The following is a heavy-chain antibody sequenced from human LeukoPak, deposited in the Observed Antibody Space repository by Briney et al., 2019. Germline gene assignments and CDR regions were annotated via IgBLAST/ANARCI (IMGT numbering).Heavy chain of an antibody. J-gene: IGHJ4*02. CDR2: ISYDGSNK. CDR3: AKDSAYGDYAYYFDY. D-gene: IGHD4-17*01. Sequence: GRSLRLSCAASGFTFSSYGMHWVRQAPGKGLEWVAVISYDGSNKYYADSVKGRFTISRDNSKSTLYLQMNSLRAEDTAVYYCAKDSAYGDYAYYFDYWGQGTLVTVSS. V-gene: IGHV3-30*18. CDR1: GFTFSSYG.